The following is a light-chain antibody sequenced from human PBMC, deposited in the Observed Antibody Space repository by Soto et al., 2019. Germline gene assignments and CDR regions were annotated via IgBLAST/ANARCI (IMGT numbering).Light chain of an antibody. CDR3: QQYGSSAAWP. CDR1: QSVSSSY. Sequence: DIVLTQSLGPRSLCPGERATLSCRASQSVSSSYLAWYQQKPGQAPRLLIYGASSRATGIPDRFSGSGSGTDFTLTISRLEPEHSAESYCQQYGSSAAWPSGQGTKVDI. J-gene: IGKJ1*01. CDR2: GAS. V-gene: IGKV3-20*01.